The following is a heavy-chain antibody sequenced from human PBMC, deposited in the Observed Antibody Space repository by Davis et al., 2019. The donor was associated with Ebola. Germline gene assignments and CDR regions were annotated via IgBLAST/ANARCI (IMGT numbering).Heavy chain of an antibody. V-gene: IGHV1-2*02. CDR2: INPNSGGT. CDR3: ARGGYSSSWYRCDY. J-gene: IGHJ4*02. Sequence: ASVTVSCKASGYTFTGYYMHWVRQAPGQGLEWMGWINPNSGGTNYAQKFQGRVTMTRDTSISTAYMELSRLRSDDTAVYYCARGGYSSSWYRCDYWGQGTLVTVSS. CDR1: GYTFTGYY. D-gene: IGHD6-13*01.